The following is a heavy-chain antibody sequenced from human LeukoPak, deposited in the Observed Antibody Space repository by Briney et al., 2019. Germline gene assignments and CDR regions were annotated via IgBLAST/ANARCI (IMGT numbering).Heavy chain of an antibody. D-gene: IGHD2-15*01. CDR2: ISYDGNNK. CDR3: ARDVAHSRLSLDH. CDR1: GFIFSHYT. J-gene: IGHJ4*02. V-gene: IGHV3-30-3*01. Sequence: GGSLRLSCAASGFIFSHYTIRWVRQAPGKGPEWVALISYDGNNKYYADSVRGRFTISRDNSKNTLYLQMDSLRPEDSAVYYCARDVAHSRLSLDHWGQGTLVTVSS.